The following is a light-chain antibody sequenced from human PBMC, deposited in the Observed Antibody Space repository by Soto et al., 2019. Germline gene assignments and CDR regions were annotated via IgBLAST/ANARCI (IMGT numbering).Light chain of an antibody. V-gene: IGLV2-8*01. CDR3: SSYAGSSNV. CDR2: EVN. Sequence: QSVLAQPPSSSVSPGQSVAISCTGTSSDCGGYNYVSWYQQHPGKAPKLMIYEVNKRRSGVPDRFSGSKSGNTASLTVSGLQAEDEADYYCSSYAGSSNVFGTGTKVTVL. CDR1: SSDCGGYNY. J-gene: IGLJ1*01.